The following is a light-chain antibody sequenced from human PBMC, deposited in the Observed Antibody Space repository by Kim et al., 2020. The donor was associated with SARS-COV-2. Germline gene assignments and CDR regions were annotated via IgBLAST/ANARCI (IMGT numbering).Light chain of an antibody. CDR3: SSYTSSSTSYVV. CDR1: SSDVGGYNY. CDR2: DVS. Sequence: QYALTQPASVSGSPGQSITISCTGTSSDVGGYNYVSWYQQHPGKAPKLMIYDVSKRPSGVSNRFSGSKSGNTASLTISGLQAEDEADYYCSSYTSSSTSYVVFGGGTQLTVL. J-gene: IGLJ2*01. V-gene: IGLV2-14*01.